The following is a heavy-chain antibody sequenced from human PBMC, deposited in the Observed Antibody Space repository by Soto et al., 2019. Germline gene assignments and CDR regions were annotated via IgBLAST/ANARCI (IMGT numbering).Heavy chain of an antibody. CDR2: IRRNVTTT. J-gene: IGHJ3*02. Sequence: QLVESGGGLVQTGGSLRLSCEASGFAFYNYEMNWVRQAPGKGLEWIAYIRRNVTTTYYAGSVKGRFTISRDNAKNSLYLQMNSLRVEDTAVYYCARDMYNWNDNADAFDIWGQGTMVAVS. CDR3: ARDMYNWNDNADAFDI. D-gene: IGHD1-20*01. V-gene: IGHV3-48*03. CDR1: GFAFYNYE.